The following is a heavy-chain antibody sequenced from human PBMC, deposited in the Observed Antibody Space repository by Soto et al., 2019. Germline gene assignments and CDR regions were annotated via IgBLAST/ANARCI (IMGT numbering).Heavy chain of an antibody. V-gene: IGHV4-4*02. Sequence: PSDTLSLTSAVSGGSISSINWWSWVRQPPGKGLEWIGEIYHSGSTNYNPSLKIRVTISVDKSKNQLSLKLSSVTAADTAVYYCARGLDSIYVCTGAFDXWGQGTIVTVS. CDR2: IYHSGST. CDR1: GGSISSINW. J-gene: IGHJ3*02. D-gene: IGHD4-4*01. CDR3: ARGLDSIYVCTGAFDX.